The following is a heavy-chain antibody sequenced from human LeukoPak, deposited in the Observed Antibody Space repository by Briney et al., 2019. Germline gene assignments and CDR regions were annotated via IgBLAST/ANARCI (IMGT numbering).Heavy chain of an antibody. D-gene: IGHD3-10*01. CDR3: AREIFGSGSYPGF. J-gene: IGHJ4*02. CDR2: IWHDGSHK. CDR1: GFAFNTYA. Sequence: GGSLRLSCAASGFAFNTYAMHWVRQAPGQGLEWVALIWHDGSHKFYSNSVRGQFTISRDNSKNTVSLQMNNLGPEDTAVYYCAREIFGSGSYPGFWGQGTLVTVSS. V-gene: IGHV3-33*01.